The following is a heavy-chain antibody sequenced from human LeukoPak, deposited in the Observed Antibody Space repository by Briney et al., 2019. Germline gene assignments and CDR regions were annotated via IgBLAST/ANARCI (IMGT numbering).Heavy chain of an antibody. V-gene: IGHV4-4*02. CDR1: GGSISSSNW. Sequence: SETLSLTCAVSGGSISSSNWWSWVRQPPGKGLEWIGEIYHGGSTNYNPSLKSRVTISVDKSKNQFSLKLSSVTAADTAVYYCARVRGYGRDYYYYYMDVWGKGTTVTVSS. D-gene: IGHD5-18*01. CDR3: ARVRGYGRDYYYYYMDV. CDR2: IYHGGST. J-gene: IGHJ6*03.